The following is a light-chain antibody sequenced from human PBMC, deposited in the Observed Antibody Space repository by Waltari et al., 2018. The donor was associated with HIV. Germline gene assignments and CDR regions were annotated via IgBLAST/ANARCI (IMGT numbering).Light chain of an antibody. Sequence: SYELTQPPSVSVSPGQTARITCSGDALANQYAYWFQQKPGQAPVLFIFKDNERPSGIPARFSGSRSGTTVMLTISGVQAEDEADYYCQSVDISRIWVFGGGTKLTVL. J-gene: IGLJ3*02. CDR1: ALANQY. V-gene: IGLV3-25*03. CDR3: QSVDISRIWV. CDR2: KDN.